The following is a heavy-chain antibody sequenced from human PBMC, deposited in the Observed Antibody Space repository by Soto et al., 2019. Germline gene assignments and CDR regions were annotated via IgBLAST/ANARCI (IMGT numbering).Heavy chain of an antibody. D-gene: IGHD6-19*01. CDR1: GGTFSSYA. CDR3: VLETVAGIVDY. Sequence: AASVKVSCKASGGTFSSYAISWVRQAPGQGLEWMGGIIPIFGTANYAQKFQGRVTITADESTSTAYMELSSPRSEDTAVYYCVLETVAGIVDYWGQGTLVTVSS. CDR2: IIPIFGTA. J-gene: IGHJ4*02. V-gene: IGHV1-69*13.